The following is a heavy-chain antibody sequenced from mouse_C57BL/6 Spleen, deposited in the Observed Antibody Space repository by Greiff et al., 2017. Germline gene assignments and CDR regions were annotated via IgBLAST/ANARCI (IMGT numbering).Heavy chain of an antibody. CDR3: ASRDYDYYFDY. CDR1: GYTFTDYY. V-gene: IGHV1-26*01. D-gene: IGHD2-4*01. CDR2: INPNKGGT. J-gene: IGHJ2*01. Sequence: VQLQQSGPELVKPGASVKISCKASGYTFTDYYMNWVKQSHGKSLEWIGEINPNKGGTSYNQKFKGKATLTVDNSSSTAYMELRGLKSYDSAVYYCASRDYDYYFDYWGKGTTLTVSS.